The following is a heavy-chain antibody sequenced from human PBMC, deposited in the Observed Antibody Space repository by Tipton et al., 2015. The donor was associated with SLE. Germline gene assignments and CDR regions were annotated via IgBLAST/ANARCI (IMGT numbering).Heavy chain of an antibody. Sequence: TLSLTCTVSGGSISSRSHDWGWIRQPPGKGLEWIGSIYDTGNTYYNPSLKSRVTIPEDTSRNQFSLKLTSVTAADTAVYYCVGWGSSGYYYGFDYWGQGTLVTVSS. V-gene: IGHV4-39*01. D-gene: IGHD3-22*01. J-gene: IGHJ4*02. CDR2: IYDTGNT. CDR1: GGSISSRSHD. CDR3: VGWGSSGYYYGFDY.